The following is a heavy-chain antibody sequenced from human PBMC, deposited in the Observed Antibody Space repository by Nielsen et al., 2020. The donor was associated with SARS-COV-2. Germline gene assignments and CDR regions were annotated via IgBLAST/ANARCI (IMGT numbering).Heavy chain of an antibody. V-gene: IGHV1-8*01. Sequence: ASVKVSCKASGDTFIKHAIMWVRQAPGQGLEWMGRINPNSGGTNYAQKFQGRVTMTRNTSISTAYMELSSLRSEDTAVYYCARGLAVGATPINPWGQGTLVTVSS. D-gene: IGHD2-15*01. J-gene: IGHJ5*02. CDR3: ARGLAVGATPINP. CDR2: INPNSGGT. CDR1: GDTFIKHA.